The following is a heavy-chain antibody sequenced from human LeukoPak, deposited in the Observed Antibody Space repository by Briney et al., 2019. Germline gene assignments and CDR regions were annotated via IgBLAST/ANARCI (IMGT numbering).Heavy chain of an antibody. D-gene: IGHD2-21*02. CDR1: GYTFTGYY. V-gene: IGHV1-8*02. CDR2: MNPNSGNT. J-gene: IGHJ4*02. Sequence: VASVKVSCKASGYTFTGYYMHWVRQATGQGLEWMGWMNPNSGNTGYAQKFQGRVTMTRNTSISTAYMELSSLRSEDTAVYYCARGLPAYCGGDCYSDYWGQGTLVTVSS. CDR3: ARGLPAYCGGDCYSDY.